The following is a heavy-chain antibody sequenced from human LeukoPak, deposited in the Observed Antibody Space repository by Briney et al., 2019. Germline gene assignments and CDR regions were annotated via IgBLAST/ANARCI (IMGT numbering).Heavy chain of an antibody. J-gene: IGHJ4*02. Sequence: ASVKVSCKASKYTFTDYYMHWVRQAPGQGLEWMGWINPNSGGTNYAQKFQGRVAMTRDASISTAYMELSSLRSDDTAIYYCARLMAPVGKRSTPFNYWGQGTLVTVSS. CDR1: KYTFTDYY. CDR3: ARLMAPVGKRSTPFNY. D-gene: IGHD1-1*01. V-gene: IGHV1-2*02. CDR2: INPNSGGT.